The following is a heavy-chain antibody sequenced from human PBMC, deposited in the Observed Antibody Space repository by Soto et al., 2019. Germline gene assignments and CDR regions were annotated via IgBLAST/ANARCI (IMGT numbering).Heavy chain of an antibody. Sequence: QVQLVQSGAEVKKPGASVKVSCKASGYTFTGYYMHWVRQAPGQGLEWMGWINPNSGGTNYAQKFQGWVTMTRDTSNSSAYMELSRLRSDDTAVYYCAILWGGVVMSRHQYQSFDYWGQGTLVTVSS. V-gene: IGHV1-2*04. CDR2: INPNSGGT. CDR1: GYTFTGYY. J-gene: IGHJ4*02. D-gene: IGHD3-3*01. CDR3: AILWGGVVMSRHQYQSFDY.